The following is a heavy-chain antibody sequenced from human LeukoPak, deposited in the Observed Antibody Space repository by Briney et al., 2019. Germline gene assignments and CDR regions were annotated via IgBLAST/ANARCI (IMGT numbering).Heavy chain of an antibody. Sequence: PSETLSLTCTVSGGSISSSSYYWGWIRQPPGKGLEWIGSIYYSGSTYYNPSLKSRVTISVDTSKNQFSLKLSSVTAADTAVYYCARLNYYDTSWFDPWGQGTLVTVSS. D-gene: IGHD3-22*01. J-gene: IGHJ5*02. CDR2: IYYSGST. CDR3: ARLNYYDTSWFDP. V-gene: IGHV4-39*07. CDR1: GGSISSSSYY.